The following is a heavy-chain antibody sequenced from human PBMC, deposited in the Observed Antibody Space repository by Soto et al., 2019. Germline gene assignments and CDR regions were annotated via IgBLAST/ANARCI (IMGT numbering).Heavy chain of an antibody. Sequence: EVQLLESGGGLVQPGGSLRLSCAASGFSFGSYAMNWVRQAPGKGLEWVSVISGSGDSTYYADSVKGRFTISRDNSKNTLYLQMNSLRAEDTAVYYCAKRATGTYFDYWGQGTLVTVSS. D-gene: IGHD1-1*01. CDR3: AKRATGTYFDY. CDR2: ISGSGDST. J-gene: IGHJ4*02. V-gene: IGHV3-23*01. CDR1: GFSFGSYA.